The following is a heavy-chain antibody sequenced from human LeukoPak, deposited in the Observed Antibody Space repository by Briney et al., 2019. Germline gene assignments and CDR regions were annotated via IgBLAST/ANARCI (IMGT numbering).Heavy chain of an antibody. Sequence: GGSLRLSCAASGFTFSSYGMHWVRQAPGKGLEWVAVTSYDGSNKYYADSVKGRFTISRDNSKNTLYLQMNSLRAEDTAVYYCAKDHSSGWWNWFDPWGQGTLVTVSS. CDR3: AKDHSSGWWNWFDP. CDR1: GFTFSSYG. D-gene: IGHD6-19*01. V-gene: IGHV3-30*18. CDR2: TSYDGSNK. J-gene: IGHJ5*02.